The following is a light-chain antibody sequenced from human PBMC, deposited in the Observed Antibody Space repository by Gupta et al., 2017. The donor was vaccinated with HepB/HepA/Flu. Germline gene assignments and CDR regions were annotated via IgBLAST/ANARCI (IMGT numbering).Light chain of an antibody. V-gene: IGKV3-11*01. CDR3: HQRSNWPIT. CDR2: DAS. CDR1: QSISSN. Sequence: EIVMTQSPATLSVSPGERVTLSCRASQSISSNLAWYQQKPGQAPRLLIYDASNRATGIPARFSGGGSGTEFTLTISSLEPEDFAVYYCHQRSNWPITFGGGTKVEIK. J-gene: IGKJ4*01.